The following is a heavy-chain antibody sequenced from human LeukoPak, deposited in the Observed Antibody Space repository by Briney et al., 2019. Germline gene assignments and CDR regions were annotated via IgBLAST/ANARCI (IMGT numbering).Heavy chain of an antibody. CDR2: VSTSSIKK. CDR3: AREQDNSLQLDY. Sequence: GGSLSLSCATSGFSFSYYTMDWVRQAPGKGLEWVSSVSTSSIKKYYADSVKGRFVISRDNAKNSLYLHLDSLRVEDTGIYYCAREQDNSLQLDYWGQGAVLRVAS. V-gene: IGHV3-21*01. D-gene: IGHD1-14*01. CDR1: GFSFSYYT. J-gene: IGHJ4*02.